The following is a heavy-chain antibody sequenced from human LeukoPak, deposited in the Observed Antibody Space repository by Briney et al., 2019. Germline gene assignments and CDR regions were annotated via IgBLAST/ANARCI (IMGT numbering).Heavy chain of an antibody. J-gene: IGHJ4*02. Sequence: SETLSLTCTVSGGSITSGSYYWNWIRQPAGKGLEWIGRIYISGSANYNPSLESRVTISIDTSKNQFSLKLSSVAAADTAVYYCARDSENRDFDYWGQGTLVTVSS. CDR2: IYISGSA. V-gene: IGHV4-61*02. D-gene: IGHD1-14*01. CDR3: ARDSENRDFDY. CDR1: GGSITSGSYY.